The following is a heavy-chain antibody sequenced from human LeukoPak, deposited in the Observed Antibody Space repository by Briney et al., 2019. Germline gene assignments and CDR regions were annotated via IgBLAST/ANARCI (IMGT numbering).Heavy chain of an antibody. CDR2: INHSGST. Sequence: PSETLSLTCAVYGGSFSGYYWSWIRQPPGKGLEWIGEINHSGSTNYNPSLKSRVTISVDTSKNQFSLKLCSVTAADTAVYYCARGDYGGFVDYWGQGTLVTVSS. V-gene: IGHV4-34*01. J-gene: IGHJ4*02. CDR1: GGSFSGYY. D-gene: IGHD4-23*01. CDR3: ARGDYGGFVDY.